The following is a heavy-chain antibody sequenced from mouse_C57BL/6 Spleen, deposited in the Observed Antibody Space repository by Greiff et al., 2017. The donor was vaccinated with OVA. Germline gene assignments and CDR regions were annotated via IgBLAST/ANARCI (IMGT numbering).Heavy chain of an antibody. CDR2: IYPSDSET. V-gene: IGHV1-61*01. CDR1: GYTFTSYW. Sequence: VQLQQSGAELVRPGSSVKLSCKASGYTFTSYWMDWVKQRPGQGLEWIGNIYPSDSETHYNQKFKDKATLTVDKSSSTAYMQLSSLTSEDSAVYYCALLYGSSPFFDYWGQGTTLTVSS. D-gene: IGHD1-1*01. CDR3: ALLYGSSPFFDY. J-gene: IGHJ2*01.